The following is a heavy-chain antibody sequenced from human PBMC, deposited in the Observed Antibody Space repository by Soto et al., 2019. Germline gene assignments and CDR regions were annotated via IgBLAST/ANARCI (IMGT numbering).Heavy chain of an antibody. V-gene: IGHV5-51*01. CDR2: ITPGNSET. CDR3: ARPGQNYVAS. Sequence: XDSLMVSRKFSGYRFMIYWFGLVRHMPGKGLEWMAIITPGNSETSYTPAFQGQVTISADKSITTTYLQWDSLKASYSGIYYRARPGQNYVASSGQGTLVTVPS. CDR1: GYRFMIYW. J-gene: IGHJ4*02.